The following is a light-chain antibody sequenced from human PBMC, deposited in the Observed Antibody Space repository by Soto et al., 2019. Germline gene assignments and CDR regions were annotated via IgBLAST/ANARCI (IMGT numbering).Light chain of an antibody. Sequence: QSVLTQPASVSGSPGQSITISCTGTSSDVGGYNYVSWYQQHPGKAPKLMIYDVSNRPSGVSNRFSGSKSGNTASLTISGLQAEDEADYYCSSYTSSITLDVFGTGTKVTV. J-gene: IGLJ1*01. CDR1: SSDVGGYNY. V-gene: IGLV2-14*01. CDR3: SSYTSSITLDV. CDR2: DVS.